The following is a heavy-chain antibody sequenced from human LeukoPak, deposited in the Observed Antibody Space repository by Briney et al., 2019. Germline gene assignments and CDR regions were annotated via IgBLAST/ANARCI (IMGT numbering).Heavy chain of an antibody. V-gene: IGHV3-23*01. CDR3: AKAGAAPGPNLDY. D-gene: IGHD6-13*01. CDR2: ISGSGGST. Sequence: PGGSLRRSCAASGFTFSSYAMSWVRQTPGQGLEWVSAISGSGGSTYYADSVKGRFTISRDNSKNTLYLQMNSLRAEDTAVYYCAKAGAAPGPNLDYWGQGTLVTVSS. CDR1: GFTFSSYA. J-gene: IGHJ4*02.